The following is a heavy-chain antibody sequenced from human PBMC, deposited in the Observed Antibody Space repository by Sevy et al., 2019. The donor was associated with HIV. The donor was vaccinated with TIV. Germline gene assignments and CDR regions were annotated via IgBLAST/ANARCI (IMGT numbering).Heavy chain of an antibody. CDR2: IFQTGGEK. D-gene: IGHD3-16*01. CDR1: GFIFTDYL. CDR3: ARGSTGNGGQADY. Sequence: GGSLRLSCAASGFIFTDYLMTWFRHTPERGLGWVATIFQTGGEKYYVDSVKGRFTISRDNAKKSLYLQMNDLRAEDTAVYYCARGSTGNGGQADYWGQGTLVTVSS. V-gene: IGHV3-7*02. J-gene: IGHJ4*02.